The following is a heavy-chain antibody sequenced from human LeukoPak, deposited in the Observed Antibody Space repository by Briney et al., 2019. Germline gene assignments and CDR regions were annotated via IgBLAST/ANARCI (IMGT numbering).Heavy chain of an antibody. J-gene: IGHJ6*02. D-gene: IGHD6-19*01. CDR3: ARDGIAVAGTWFSYYYGMDV. Sequence: SETLSLTCTVSGGSISSGGYYWSWIRQHPGKGLEWIGYIYYSGSTYYNPSLKSRVTISVDTSKNQFSLKLSSVTAADTAVYYCARDGIAVAGTWFSYYYGMDVWGQGTTVTVSS. V-gene: IGHV4-31*03. CDR1: GGSISSGGYY. CDR2: IYYSGST.